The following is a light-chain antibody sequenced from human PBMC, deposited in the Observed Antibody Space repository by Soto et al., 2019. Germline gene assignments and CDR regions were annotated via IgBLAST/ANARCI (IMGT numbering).Light chain of an antibody. Sequence: QSVLTQPPSVSAAPGQKVTISCSGSSSNIGNNYVSWYQQLPGTAPKLLIYENNKRPSGIPDRFSGSKSGTSATLGITGLQTGDEADYYCGTWDSSLSVWVFVGGTQLTVL. CDR1: SSNIGNNY. CDR3: GTWDSSLSVWV. J-gene: IGLJ3*02. CDR2: ENN. V-gene: IGLV1-51*02.